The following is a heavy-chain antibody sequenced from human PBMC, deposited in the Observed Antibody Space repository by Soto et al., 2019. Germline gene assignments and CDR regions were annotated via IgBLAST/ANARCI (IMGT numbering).Heavy chain of an antibody. CDR2: IYPGNGKT. CDR3: ARGSVTGPFYFEN. CDR1: GYSFSTHT. D-gene: IGHD2-21*02. J-gene: IGHJ4*02. Sequence: ASVKVSCKTSGYSFSTHTLHWVRQTPGHGPQWLGWIYPGNGKTKYSQQRFQGRVTLTSDTSASTAYLELSSLRSEDTAMYYCARGSVTGPFYFENWGQGTLVTVSS. V-gene: IGHV1-3*01.